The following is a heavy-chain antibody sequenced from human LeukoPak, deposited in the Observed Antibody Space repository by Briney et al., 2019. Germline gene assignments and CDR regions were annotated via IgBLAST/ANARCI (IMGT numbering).Heavy chain of an antibody. Sequence: SVKVSCKASGGTFSSYAISWVRQAPGQGLEWMGRIIPILGIANYAQKFQGRVTITADKSTSTAYMELSSLRSEDTAVYYCARQATQVVPAAIDFDYWGQGTLVTVSS. CDR1: GGTFSSYA. J-gene: IGHJ4*02. V-gene: IGHV1-69*04. CDR3: ARQATQVVPAAIDFDY. CDR2: IIPILGIA. D-gene: IGHD2-2*01.